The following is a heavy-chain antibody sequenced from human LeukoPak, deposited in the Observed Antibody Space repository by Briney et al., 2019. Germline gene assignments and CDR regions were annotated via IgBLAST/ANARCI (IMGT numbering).Heavy chain of an antibody. CDR1: GYTFTGYD. D-gene: IGHD1-20*01. CDR2: MHPNSGDT. Sequence: GASVKVSCKTSGYTFTGYDINWVRQAAGQGVEWMGWMHPNSGDTGYAHNLQGRITITRDSSTATVFMELSSLRSEDTAMYYCARCRLNGNVDFWGQGTLVTVSS. J-gene: IGHJ4*02. V-gene: IGHV1-8*01. CDR3: ARCRLNGNVDF.